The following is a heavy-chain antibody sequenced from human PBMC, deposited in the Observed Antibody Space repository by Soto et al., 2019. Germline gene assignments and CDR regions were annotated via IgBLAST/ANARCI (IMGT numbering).Heavy chain of an antibody. Sequence: SVKVSCKVSGSRFSNYVISWVRQAPGHGLEWLGRIIPIFNSTKYAQSFQGRVTITADKSTSTASLELSSLRSDDTAVYYCAREGRGKKAGYNGLVSLGYWGQGTLVTVAS. V-gene: IGHV1-69*06. J-gene: IGHJ4*02. CDR3: AREGRGKKAGYNGLVSLGY. D-gene: IGHD2-2*02. CDR2: IIPIFNST. CDR1: GSRFSNYV.